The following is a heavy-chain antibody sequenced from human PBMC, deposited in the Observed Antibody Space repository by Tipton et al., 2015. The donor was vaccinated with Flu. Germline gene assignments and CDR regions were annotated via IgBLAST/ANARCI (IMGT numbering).Heavy chain of an antibody. CDR2: IYTSGST. Sequence: LRLSCTVSGGSISSYYWSWIRQPAGKGLEWIGRIYTSGSTNYNPSLKSRVTISVDTSKNQFSLKLSSVTAADTAVYYCARVRSYYDSSGYYYAFDYWGQGTLVTVSS. CDR1: GGSISSYY. CDR3: ARVRSYYDSSGYYYAFDY. V-gene: IGHV4-4*07. D-gene: IGHD3-22*01. J-gene: IGHJ4*02.